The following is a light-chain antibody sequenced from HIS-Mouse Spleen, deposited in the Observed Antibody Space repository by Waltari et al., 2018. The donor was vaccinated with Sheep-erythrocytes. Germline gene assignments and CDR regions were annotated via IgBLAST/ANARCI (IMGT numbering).Light chain of an antibody. CDR1: SSDAGGFNY. CDR2: DVS. Sequence: QSALTQPRSVSGSPGQSVPISCTGTSSDAGGFNYFSWYQQHPGKAPKLMIYDVSKRPSGVPDRFSGSKSGNTASLTISGLQAEDEADYYCCSYAGSYNHVFATGTKVTVL. CDR3: CSYAGSYNHV. J-gene: IGLJ1*01. V-gene: IGLV2-11*01.